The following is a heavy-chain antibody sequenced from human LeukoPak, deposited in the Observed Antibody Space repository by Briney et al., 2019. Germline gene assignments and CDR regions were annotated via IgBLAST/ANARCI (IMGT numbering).Heavy chain of an antibody. CDR2: INPNSGDT. CDR1: GYTFSGYY. J-gene: IGHJ4*02. V-gene: IGHV1-2*02. Sequence: ASVKVSCKASGYTFSGYYMDWVRQAPGQGLEWMGCINPNSGDTYYAQNFQGRVTMTRDTSISTAYMELSRLRSDDTAVYYCARDHCSSTSCDSWGQGTLVTVSS. CDR3: ARDHCSSTSCDS. D-gene: IGHD2-2*01.